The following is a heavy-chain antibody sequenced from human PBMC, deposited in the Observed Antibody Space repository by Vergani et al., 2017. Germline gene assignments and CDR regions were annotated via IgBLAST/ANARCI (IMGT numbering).Heavy chain of an antibody. Sequence: QVQLQESGPGLVKPSQTLSLTCTVSGGSISSGSYYWSWIRQPAGKGLEWIGRIYTSGSTNYNPSLKSRVTISVDTSKNQFSLKLSSVTAADTAVYYCARDPLHSSIWLGVDYWGQGTLVTVSS. D-gene: IGHD6-13*01. J-gene: IGHJ4*02. V-gene: IGHV4-61*02. CDR3: ARDPLHSSIWLGVDY. CDR2: IYTSGST. CDR1: GGSISSGSYY.